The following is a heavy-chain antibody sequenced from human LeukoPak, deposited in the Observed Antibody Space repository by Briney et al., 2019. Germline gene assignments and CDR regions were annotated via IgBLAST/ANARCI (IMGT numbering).Heavy chain of an antibody. CDR3: AKDLIPAARPLTRETGFDY. J-gene: IGHJ4*02. V-gene: IGHV3-30*02. CDR1: GFTFSSYG. D-gene: IGHD6-6*01. CDR2: IWYDGSNK. Sequence: PGGSLRLSCAASGFTFSSYGMHWVRQAPGEGLEWVAVIWYDGSNKYYADSVKGRFTISRDNSKNTLYLQMNSLRAEDTAVYYCAKDLIPAARPLTRETGFDYWGQGTLVTVSS.